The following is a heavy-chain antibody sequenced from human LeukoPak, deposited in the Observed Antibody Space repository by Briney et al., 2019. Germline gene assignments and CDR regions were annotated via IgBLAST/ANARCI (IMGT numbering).Heavy chain of an antibody. D-gene: IGHD6-6*01. Sequence: SETLSLTCTVSGYSISSGYYWGWIRQPPGKGLEWIGSIYHSGSTYYNPSLKSRVTISVDTSKNQFSLKLSSVTAADTAVYYCVIAARRRDLFDYWGQGTLVTVSS. CDR2: IYHSGST. V-gene: IGHV4-38-2*02. CDR3: VIAARRRDLFDY. CDR1: GYSISSGYY. J-gene: IGHJ4*02.